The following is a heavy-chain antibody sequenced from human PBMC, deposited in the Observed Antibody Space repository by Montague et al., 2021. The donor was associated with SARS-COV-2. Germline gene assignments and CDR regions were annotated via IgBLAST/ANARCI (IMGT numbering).Heavy chain of an antibody. D-gene: IGHD3-3*02. CDR1: GFSLSTSGVG. Sequence: PALVKPTQTLTLTCTFSGFSLSTSGVGVGWIRQPPGKALEWLALTYWDDDKRYSPSLKSRLTITKDTSKNQVVLTMTNMDPVDTATYYCAHRPLLALKGQFDYWGQGTLGAVSS. CDR2: TYWDDDK. CDR3: AHRPLLALKGQFDY. J-gene: IGHJ4*02. V-gene: IGHV2-5*02.